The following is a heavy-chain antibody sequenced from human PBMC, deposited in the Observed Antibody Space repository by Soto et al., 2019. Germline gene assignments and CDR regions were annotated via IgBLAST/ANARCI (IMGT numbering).Heavy chain of an antibody. CDR1: GFTFTSYE. CDR3: VRTGPMRSSPMRVEHYFDH. J-gene: IGHJ4*02. CDR2: ISNEHTI. Sequence: EEQLVESGGGSVQPGGSLRLSCAASGFTFTSYEMNWVRQAPGKGLQWLSYISNEHTIFYTVSVKGRFTISRDNAMNSLYLQMSSLRADDTAVYYCVRTGPMRSSPMRVEHYFDHWGQGTLVSDSS. V-gene: IGHV3-48*03. D-gene: IGHD3-22*01.